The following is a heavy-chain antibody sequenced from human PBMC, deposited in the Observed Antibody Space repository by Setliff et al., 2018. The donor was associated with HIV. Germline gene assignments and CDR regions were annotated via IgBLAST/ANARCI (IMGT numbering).Heavy chain of an antibody. V-gene: IGHV4-59*11. CDR3: ATGVVMDV. CDR1: GGSISSHY. Sequence: SETLSLTCTVSGGSISSHYWSWIRQPPGKGLEWIGYIYYSGRTSYNPSLKSRVSISVDTSKNQFSLKLSSVTAADTAVYYCATGVVMDVWGKGTTVTVSS. D-gene: IGHD3-10*01. J-gene: IGHJ6*03. CDR2: IYYSGRT.